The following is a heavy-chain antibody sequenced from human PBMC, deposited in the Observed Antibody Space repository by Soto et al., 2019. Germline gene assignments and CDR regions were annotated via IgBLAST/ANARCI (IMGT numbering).Heavy chain of an antibody. CDR1: GFSLSTSAVG. CDR3: ARMDYYDSGGWFDP. CDR2: IDWDDDK. D-gene: IGHD3-22*01. J-gene: IGHJ5*02. V-gene: IGHV2-70*01. Sequence: GSGPTLVNPTQTLTLTCTFSGFSLSTSAVGVGWIRRPPGKALEWLGLIDWDDDKYYSTSLKTRLTISKDTSKNQVVLTMTNMDPVDTATYYCARMDYYDSGGWFDPWGQGTLVTVSS.